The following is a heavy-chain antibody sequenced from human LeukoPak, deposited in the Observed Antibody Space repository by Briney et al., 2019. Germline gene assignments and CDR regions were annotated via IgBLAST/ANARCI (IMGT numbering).Heavy chain of an antibody. J-gene: IGHJ4*02. V-gene: IGHV3-30-3*01. Sequence: GGSLRLSCAASGFTFSSYAMHWVRQAPGKGLEWVAVISYDGSNKYYADSVKGQFTISRDNSKNTLYLQMNSLRAEDTAVYYCTSQWPLGYWGQGTLVTVSS. CDR1: GFTFSSYA. CDR3: TSQWPLGY. D-gene: IGHD6-19*01. CDR2: ISYDGSNK.